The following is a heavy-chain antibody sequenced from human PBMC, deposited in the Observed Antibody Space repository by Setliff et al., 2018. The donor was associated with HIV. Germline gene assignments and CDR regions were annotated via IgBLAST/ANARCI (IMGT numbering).Heavy chain of an antibody. J-gene: IGHJ4*02. CDR1: GGSVTTYG. V-gene: IGHV1-18*03. Sequence: ASVKVSCKASGGSVTTYGITWVRQAPGQGLEWMGGISAYSGNTHYAQRLQDRVTMTTDTSTSTAYMDLRSLRSDDMAVYYCARHPSGWYGDYFFDYWGQGTLVTVSS. D-gene: IGHD4-17*01. CDR2: ISAYSGNT. CDR3: ARHPSGWYGDYFFDY.